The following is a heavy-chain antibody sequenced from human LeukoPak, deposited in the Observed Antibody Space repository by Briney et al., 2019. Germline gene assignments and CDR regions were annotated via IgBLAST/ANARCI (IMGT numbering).Heavy chain of an antibody. CDR2: IIPIFGTA. CDR3: ASTIFGVVIIGALSY. D-gene: IGHD3-3*01. J-gene: IGHJ4*02. V-gene: IGHV1-69*13. Sequence: ASVKVSCKASGGTFSSYAISWVRQAPGQGLEWMGGIIPIFGTANYAQKFQGRVTITADESTSTAYMELSSLRSEDTAVYYCASTIFGVVIIGALSYWRQGTLVTVSS. CDR1: GGTFSSYA.